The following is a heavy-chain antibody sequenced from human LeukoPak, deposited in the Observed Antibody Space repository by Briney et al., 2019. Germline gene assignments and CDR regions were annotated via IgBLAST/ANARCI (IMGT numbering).Heavy chain of an antibody. CDR2: IRYDGRNK. Sequence: TGGSLRLSWAASGFSFSDYAIYWIRQTPGRGLGWVAFIRYDGRNKIYADSVKGRFTISRDNPRNTMSLQMNSLRAEDTAVYYCAKGGISWYSFESWGQGILVTVSS. D-gene: IGHD6-13*01. V-gene: IGHV3-30*02. J-gene: IGHJ4*02. CDR1: GFSFSDYA. CDR3: AKGGISWYSFES.